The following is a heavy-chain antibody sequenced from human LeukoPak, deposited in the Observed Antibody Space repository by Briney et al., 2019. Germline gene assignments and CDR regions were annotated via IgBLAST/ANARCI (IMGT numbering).Heavy chain of an antibody. CDR2: IYYNGNT. CDR1: GGSISPYY. Sequence: SETLSLTCTVSGGSISPYYWGWIRQPPGKRLEWIGFIYYNGNTNYNPSLKSRVTISVDTSRNQFSLKLRSVTAADTAMYYCVRSNYFDYWGQGTVVTVSS. J-gene: IGHJ4*02. V-gene: IGHV4-59*01. CDR3: VRSNYFDY.